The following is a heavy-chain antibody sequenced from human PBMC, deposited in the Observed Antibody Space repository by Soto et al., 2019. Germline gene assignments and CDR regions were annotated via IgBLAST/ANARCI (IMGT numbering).Heavy chain of an antibody. Sequence: GESLKISCKGSGYSFTGYWISWVRQMPGKGLEWMGRIDPSDSYTNYSPSFQGHVTISADKSISTAYLQWSSLKASDTAMYYCARGTRFLEWPLYGMDVWGQGTTVTVSS. D-gene: IGHD3-3*01. CDR2: IDPSDSYT. CDR1: GYSFTGYW. CDR3: ARGTRFLEWPLYGMDV. J-gene: IGHJ6*02. V-gene: IGHV5-10-1*01.